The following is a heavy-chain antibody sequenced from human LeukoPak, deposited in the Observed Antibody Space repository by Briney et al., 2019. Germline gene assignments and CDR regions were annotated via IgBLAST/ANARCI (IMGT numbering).Heavy chain of an antibody. J-gene: IGHJ3*02. V-gene: IGHV4-4*07. CDR2: IYTSGST. Sequence: SETLSLTCTVSGGSISSYYWSWIRQPAGKGLEWIGRIYTSGSTNYNPSLKSRVTMSVDTSKNQFSLKLSSVTAADTAVYYCARALYSSSWCAFDIWGQGTMVTVSS. CDR1: GGSISSYY. CDR3: ARALYSSSWCAFDI. D-gene: IGHD6-13*01.